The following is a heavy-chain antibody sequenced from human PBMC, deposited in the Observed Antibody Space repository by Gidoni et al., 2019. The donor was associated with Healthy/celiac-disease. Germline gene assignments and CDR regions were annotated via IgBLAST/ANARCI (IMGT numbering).Heavy chain of an antibody. CDR1: GFTSSSYE. V-gene: IGHV3-48*03. Sequence: EVQLVESGGGLVQPGGSLRLSCAASGFTSSSYELNWFSQAHGKGLGWVSYIISRGSTIYYADFVKGRFTISRDNDKNSRYLQMNSLRAEDTAVYYCARVVDTAMVTVAFDIWGQGTMVTVSS. CDR3: ARVVDTAMVTVAFDI. J-gene: IGHJ3*02. CDR2: IISRGSTI. D-gene: IGHD5-18*01.